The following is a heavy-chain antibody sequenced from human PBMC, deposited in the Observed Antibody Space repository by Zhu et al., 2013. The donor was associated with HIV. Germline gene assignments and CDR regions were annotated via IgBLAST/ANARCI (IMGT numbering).Heavy chain of an antibody. CDR1: GYTFSAYY. J-gene: IGHJ3*02. CDR3: ARDGPPPRAFDI. Sequence: QVHLVQSGAEVKEPGASVKVPCKASGYTFSAYYIHWVRQAPGQGLEWLGWITPDSGETRYPPKFQGRVTMTRDTSISAAYMELTRLTSDDSAVYYCARDGPPPRAFDIWGQGTTVTVSS. CDR2: ITPDSGET. V-gene: IGHV1-2*02.